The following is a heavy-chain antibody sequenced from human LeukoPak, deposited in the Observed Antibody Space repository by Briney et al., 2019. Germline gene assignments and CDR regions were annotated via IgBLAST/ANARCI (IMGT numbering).Heavy chain of an antibody. CDR1: GYTFTSYY. J-gene: IGHJ6*03. V-gene: IGHV1-46*01. D-gene: IGHD1-1*01. Sequence: GASVMVSCKASGYTFTSYYMHWVRQAPGQGLEWMGIINPSGGSTSYAQKFQGRVTMTGDMSTSTVYMELSSLRSEDTAVYYCARDRSSVYRYYYMDVWGKGTTVTVSS. CDR3: ARDRSSVYRYYYMDV. CDR2: INPSGGST.